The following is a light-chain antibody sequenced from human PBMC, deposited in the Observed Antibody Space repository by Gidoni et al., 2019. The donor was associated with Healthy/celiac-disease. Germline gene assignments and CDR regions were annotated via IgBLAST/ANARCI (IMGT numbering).Light chain of an antibody. CDR2: KAS. J-gene: IGKJ1*01. CDR1: QSISSW. Sequence: DIQMTQPPSTLSASVGDRVTITCRASQSISSWLAWYQQKPGKAPKLLIYKASSLESGVPSRFSGSGSGTEFTLTISSLQPDDFATYYCQQYYSYPRTFGQGTKVEIK. V-gene: IGKV1-5*03. CDR3: QQYYSYPRT.